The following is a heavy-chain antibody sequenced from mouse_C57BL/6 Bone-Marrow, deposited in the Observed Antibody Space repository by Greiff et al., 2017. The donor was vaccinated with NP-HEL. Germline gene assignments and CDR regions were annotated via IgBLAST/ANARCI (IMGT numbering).Heavy chain of an antibody. V-gene: IGHV1-82*01. CDR1: GYAFSSSW. CDR2: IYPGDGDT. Sequence: QVQLKESGPELVKPGASVKISCKASGYAFSSSWMNWVKQRPGKGLEWIGRIYPGDGDTNYNGKFKGKATLTADKSSSTAYMQLSSLTSEDSAVYFCARAHYYYGSTWFAYWGQETLVTVSA. D-gene: IGHD1-1*01. J-gene: IGHJ3*01. CDR3: ARAHYYYGSTWFAY.